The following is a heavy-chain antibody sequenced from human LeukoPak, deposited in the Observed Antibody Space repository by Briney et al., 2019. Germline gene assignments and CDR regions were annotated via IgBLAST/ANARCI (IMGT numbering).Heavy chain of an antibody. V-gene: IGHV4-59*11. CDR3: ARARLGRPGDFDY. CDR1: GGSISSHY. J-gene: IGHJ4*02. CDR2: IYYSGST. Sequence: SETLSLTCTVSGGSISSHYWSWIRQPPGKGLEWIGYIYYSGSTNYNPSLKSRVTISVDTSKNQFSLKLSSVTAADTAVYYCARARLGRPGDFDYWGQGTLVTVSS. D-gene: IGHD3-10*01.